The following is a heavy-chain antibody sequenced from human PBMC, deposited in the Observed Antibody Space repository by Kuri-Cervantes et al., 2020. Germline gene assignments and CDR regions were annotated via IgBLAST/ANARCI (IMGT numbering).Heavy chain of an antibody. D-gene: IGHD2-21*01. CDR2: MNPNSGNT. CDR1: GYTFTSYD. V-gene: IGHV1-8*01. CDR3: ARGNLGGHMANWFDP. Sequence: ASGNVSCKPSGYTFTSYDINWVRQATGQGLEWMGWMNPNSGNTGYAQKFQGRVTMTRNTSISTAYMELSSLRSEDTAVYYCARGNLGGHMANWFDPWGQGTLVTVSS. J-gene: IGHJ5*02.